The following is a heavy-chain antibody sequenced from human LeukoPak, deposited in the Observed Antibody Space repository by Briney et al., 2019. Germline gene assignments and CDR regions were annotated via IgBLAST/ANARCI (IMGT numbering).Heavy chain of an antibody. D-gene: IGHD3-10*01. V-gene: IGHV3-30*18. CDR1: GFTFSSYG. CDR2: ISYDGSNK. CDR3: AKTPSGGPDYYYYMDV. Sequence: PGRSLRLSCAASGFTFSSYGMHWVRQAPGKGLEWVAVISYDGSNKYYADSVKGRFTISRDNSKNTLYLQMNSLRAEDTAVYYCAKTPSGGPDYYYYMDVWGKGTTVTVSS. J-gene: IGHJ6*03.